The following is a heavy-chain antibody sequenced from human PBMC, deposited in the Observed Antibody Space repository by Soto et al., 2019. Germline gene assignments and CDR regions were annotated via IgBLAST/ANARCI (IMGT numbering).Heavy chain of an antibody. J-gene: IGHJ4*02. D-gene: IGHD3-16*02. CDR3: ARVTGLHLGELSQTPYYFDY. CDR1: GGTFNTYT. Sequence: SVKVSCKASGGTFNTYTISWVRQAPGQGLEWLGRIIPILGVANHPQKFQDRVTISADKSTSTAYMELSSLTSEDTAVYYCARVTGLHLGELSQTPYYFDYWGQGPLVSVFS. V-gene: IGHV1-69*02. CDR2: IIPILGVA.